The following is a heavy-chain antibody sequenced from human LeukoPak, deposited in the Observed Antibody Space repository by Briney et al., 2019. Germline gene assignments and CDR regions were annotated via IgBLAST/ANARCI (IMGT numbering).Heavy chain of an antibody. Sequence: PSETLSLTCTVSAGSINNYYWSWIRQPPGKALEWIGYIYYSGSTNYNPSLKSRVTISVDTSKKQVSLNLSSVTAADTAVYYCARVAARYVGMDVWGQGTTVTVSS. CDR2: IYYSGST. D-gene: IGHD6-6*01. CDR1: AGSINNYY. J-gene: IGHJ6*02. V-gene: IGHV4-59*01. CDR3: ARVAARYVGMDV.